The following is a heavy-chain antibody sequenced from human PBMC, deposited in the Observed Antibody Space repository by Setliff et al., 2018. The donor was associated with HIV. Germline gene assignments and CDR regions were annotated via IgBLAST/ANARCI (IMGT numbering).Heavy chain of an antibody. J-gene: IGHJ5*02. CDR2: IDSSGTT. V-gene: IGHV4-4*07. CDR1: GGSFGVYR. D-gene: IGHD3-16*01. Sequence: PSETLSLTCTISGGSFGVYRWSWIRQSAGRGLEWIGRIDSSGTTDYKPSLKGRVAISVDTSRNQFSPRVTSVTAADTAVYFCARDRHSSGLGSYGPWGPGILVTVS. CDR3: ARDRHSSGLGSYGP.